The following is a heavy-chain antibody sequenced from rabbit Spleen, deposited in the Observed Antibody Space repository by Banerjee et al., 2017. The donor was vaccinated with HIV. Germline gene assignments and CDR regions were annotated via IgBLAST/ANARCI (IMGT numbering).Heavy chain of an antibody. CDR2: INSYTAKS. Sequence: QEQLVESGGGLVQPGGSLKLSCKASGIDFNSNYWICWVRQAPGKGPRWIACINSYTAKSVYATWAKGRFTMSRTSSTTVTLQMTSLTAADTATYFCARDLVAIIGWNFNLWGPGTLVTVS. V-gene: IGHV1S45*01. CDR3: ARDLVAIIGWNFNL. J-gene: IGHJ4*01. D-gene: IGHD1-1*01. CDR1: GIDFNSNYW.